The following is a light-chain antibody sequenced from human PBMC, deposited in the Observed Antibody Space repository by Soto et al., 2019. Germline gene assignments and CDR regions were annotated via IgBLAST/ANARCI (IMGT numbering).Light chain of an antibody. CDR2: DVS. CDR1: SSDVGGYNY. Sequence: QSALTQPASVSGSPGQSITISCTGTSSDVGGYNYVSWYQQHPGKAPKLMIYDVSNRPSGVSNRFSGSKSGNTASLTISGHHAEDEADYYCSSYTSSSTLDVVFGGGTKLTVL. J-gene: IGLJ2*01. V-gene: IGLV2-14*01. CDR3: SSYTSSSTLDVV.